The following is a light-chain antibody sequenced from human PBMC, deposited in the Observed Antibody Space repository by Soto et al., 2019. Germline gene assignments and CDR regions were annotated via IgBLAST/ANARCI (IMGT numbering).Light chain of an antibody. CDR2: SSS. Sequence: DIEMTQSPASLSASVGDRVTISCRTSQTINNNLNWYQQRPGKAPKLLIYSSSSLMSGVPPRFSGSGSGTDFTLTISSLQPEDFATYFWQQTYITPITFGQGTRLDIK. CDR1: QTINNN. V-gene: IGKV1-39*01. J-gene: IGKJ5*01. CDR3: QQTYITPIT.